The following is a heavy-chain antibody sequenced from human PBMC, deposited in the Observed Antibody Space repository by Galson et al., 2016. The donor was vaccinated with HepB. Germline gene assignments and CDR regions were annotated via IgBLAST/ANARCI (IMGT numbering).Heavy chain of an antibody. CDR3: AKGAGKWLQYNWFDP. Sequence: SLRLSCAASGFSFSDYAMIWVRQAAGEGLEWVSSIDGTGGTTYYADSVKGRFTISRDNSKSTLYLQTSSLRAEDTAVYYCAKGAGKWLQYNWFDPWGQGILVTVSS. J-gene: IGHJ5*02. V-gene: IGHV3-23*01. D-gene: IGHD5-24*01. CDR2: IDGTGGTT. CDR1: GFSFSDYA.